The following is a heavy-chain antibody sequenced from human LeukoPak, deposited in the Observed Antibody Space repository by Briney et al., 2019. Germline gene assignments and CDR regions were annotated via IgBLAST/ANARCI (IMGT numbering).Heavy chain of an antibody. CDR3: AKDMAADNYYFYYMDV. CDR1: GFTFSSYG. J-gene: IGHJ6*03. D-gene: IGHD6-13*01. Sequence: GGSLRLSCAASGFTFSSYGIHWVRQAPGKGLEWVAFIRYDGSTKYYADSVEGRFTISRDNSKNTLYLQMNSLRTEDTAVYYCAKDMAADNYYFYYMDVWGKGTTVTISS. V-gene: IGHV3-30*02. CDR2: IRYDGSTK.